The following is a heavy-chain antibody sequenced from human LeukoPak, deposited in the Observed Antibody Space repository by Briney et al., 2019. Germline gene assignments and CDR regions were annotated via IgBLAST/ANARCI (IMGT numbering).Heavy chain of an antibody. CDR2: ISWNSGSI. CDR3: ASARWAH. J-gene: IGHJ1*01. V-gene: IGHV3-9*01. D-gene: IGHD5-24*01. Sequence: GGSLRLSCAASGFTFDDYAMHWVRQAPGKGLEWVSGISWNSGSIGYADSVKGRFTISRDNAKNSLYLQMNSLRAEDTAVYYCASARWAHWGQGTLVTVSS. CDR1: GFTFDDYA.